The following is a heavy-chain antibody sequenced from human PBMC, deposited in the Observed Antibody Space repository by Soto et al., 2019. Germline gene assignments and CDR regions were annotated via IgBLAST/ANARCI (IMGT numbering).Heavy chain of an antibody. CDR1: GGSISSRGYY. CDR2: IYYSGST. D-gene: IGHD6-6*01. Sequence: QAQLQESAPGLVKPSQTLSLTCTVSGGSISSRGYYWSWIRQHPGKGLEWIGYIYYSGSTYYNPSLKSRVTISVDTSKNQFSLKLSSVTAADTAVYYCDAEYMYSVGDYWGQGTLVTVSS. J-gene: IGHJ4*02. CDR3: DAEYMYSVGDY. V-gene: IGHV4-31*03.